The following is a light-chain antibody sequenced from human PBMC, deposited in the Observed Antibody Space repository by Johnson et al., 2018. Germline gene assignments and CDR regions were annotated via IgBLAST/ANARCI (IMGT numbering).Light chain of an antibody. CDR3: GTWDSSLSAGNV. Sequence: QSVLTQPPSVSAAPGQKVTISCSGSSSNIGNNYVSWYQQLPGTAPKLLIYENNKRPSGIPDRFPGSKSGTSATLGITGLPTGAEADYYCGTWDSSLSAGNVFGTGTKVTVL. J-gene: IGLJ1*01. CDR1: SSNIGNNY. V-gene: IGLV1-51*02. CDR2: ENN.